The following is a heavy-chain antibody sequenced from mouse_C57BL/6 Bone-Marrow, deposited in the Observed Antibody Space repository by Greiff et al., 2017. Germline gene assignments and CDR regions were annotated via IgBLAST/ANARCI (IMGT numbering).Heavy chain of an antibody. CDR1: GYAFSSSW. D-gene: IGHD1-1*01. CDR3: ARSVTTVDRFAY. J-gene: IGHJ3*01. V-gene: IGHV1-82*01. Sequence: VQLQQSGPELVKPGASVKISCKASGYAFSSSWMNWVKQRPGKGLEWIGRIYPGDGDTNYNGKFKGKATLTADKSSSTAYMQLSSLTSEDSAVYFCARSVTTVDRFAYWGQGTLVTVSA. CDR2: IYPGDGDT.